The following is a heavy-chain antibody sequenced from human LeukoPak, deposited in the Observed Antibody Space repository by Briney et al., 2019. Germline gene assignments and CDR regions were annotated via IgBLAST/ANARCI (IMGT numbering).Heavy chain of an antibody. CDR3: ARVTTVTPFDY. J-gene: IGHJ4*02. D-gene: IGHD4-11*01. Sequence: SQTLSLTCTVSGGSISSGGYYWSWIRQHPGKGLEWIGYIYYSGSTYYNPSLKSRVTISADTSKNQFSLKLSSATAADTAVYYCARVTTVTPFDYWGQGTLVTVSS. CDR2: IYYSGST. V-gene: IGHV4-31*03. CDR1: GGSISSGGYY.